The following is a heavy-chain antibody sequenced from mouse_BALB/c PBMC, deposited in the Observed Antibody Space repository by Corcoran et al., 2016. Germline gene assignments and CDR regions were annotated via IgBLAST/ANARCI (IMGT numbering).Heavy chain of an antibody. CDR2: INPYNDGT. V-gene: IGHV1S136*01. D-gene: IGHD1-2*01. CDR1: GYTFTSYV. CDR3: ARVIKITTAGLAY. Sequence: EVQLQQSGPELVKPGASVKMSCKASGYTFTSYVMHWVKQKPGQGLEWIGYINPYNDGTKYNEKFKGKATLTSDKSSSTAYMELSSLTSEDSAVYYCARVIKITTAGLAYWGQGTLVTVSA. J-gene: IGHJ3*01.